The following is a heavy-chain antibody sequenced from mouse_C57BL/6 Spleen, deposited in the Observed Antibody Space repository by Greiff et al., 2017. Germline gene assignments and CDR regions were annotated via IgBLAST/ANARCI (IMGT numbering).Heavy chain of an antibody. V-gene: IGHV1-61*01. CDR1: GYTFTSSW. CDR2: IYPSDSET. CDR3: ARRGDYCGSNYEDY. J-gene: IGHJ2*01. Sequence: QVQLQQPGAELVRPGSSVKLSCKASGYTFTSSWMDWVKQRPGQGLEWIGNIYPSDSETHYNQKFKDKATLTVDKSSSTAYMQISSLTSEDSAVEYGARRGDYCGSNYEDYWGQGPTLTVSS. D-gene: IGHD1-1*01.